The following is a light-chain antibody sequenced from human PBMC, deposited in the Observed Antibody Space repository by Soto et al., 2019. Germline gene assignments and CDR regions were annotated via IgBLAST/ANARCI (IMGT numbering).Light chain of an antibody. V-gene: IGLV1-40*01. CDR3: QSYDNSLSTSV. CDR2: GNN. CDR1: STNIGAGYD. Sequence: QSVLTQPPSVSGAPGQRVTFSCTGSSTNIGAGYDVHWYQQVPGTAPKLLIYGNNNRPSGVPDRFSGSKSGTSASLAITGLQAEDEAGYYCQSYDNSLSTSVFGGGTKLTVL. J-gene: IGLJ2*01.